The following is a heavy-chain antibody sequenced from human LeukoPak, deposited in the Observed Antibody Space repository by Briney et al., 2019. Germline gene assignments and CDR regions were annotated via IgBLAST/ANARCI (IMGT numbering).Heavy chain of an antibody. Sequence: SVKVSRKASGLTLSTYAFSWVRQAPGQGLEWMGGIIPMFGSAHYAQKFQGRVTITTDESTTIAYMELSSLRSEDTAVYYCASSPRIVGRLDYYYYMDVWGKGTTVTVSS. J-gene: IGHJ6*03. D-gene: IGHD6-6*01. CDR2: IIPMFGSA. V-gene: IGHV1-69*05. CDR1: GLTLSTYA. CDR3: ASSPRIVGRLDYYYYMDV.